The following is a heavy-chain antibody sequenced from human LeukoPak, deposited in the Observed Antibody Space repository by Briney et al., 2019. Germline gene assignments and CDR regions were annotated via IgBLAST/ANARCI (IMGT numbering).Heavy chain of an antibody. D-gene: IGHD3-9*01. CDR2: INRSGVT. CDR1: GGSFTGYC. Sequence: RPSETLSLTCAVYGGSFTGYCWSWIRQSPGKGLEWIGEINRSGVTNYNPSLKSRVTLSVDTSKNQFSLKLSSVTAADTAVYYCARSPTYYDILTGYSRGWFDPWGQGTLVTVSS. J-gene: IGHJ5*02. V-gene: IGHV4-34*01. CDR3: ARSPTYYDILTGYSRGWFDP.